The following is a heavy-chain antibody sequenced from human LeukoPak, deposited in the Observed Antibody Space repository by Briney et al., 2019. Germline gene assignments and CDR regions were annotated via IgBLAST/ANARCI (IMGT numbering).Heavy chain of an antibody. J-gene: IGHJ5*01. Sequence: SVKVSCKASGGTFSTYAISWVRQAPGQGLEWMRGIIPILGTANYAQEFKGRVTITADEFTGTAYMELSSLRSEDTAVFYCASNTNYYENTGHYVLDSWGQGTLVTVSS. CDR3: ASNTNYYENTGHYVLDS. CDR1: GGTFSTYA. D-gene: IGHD3-22*01. CDR2: IIPILGTA. V-gene: IGHV1-69*01.